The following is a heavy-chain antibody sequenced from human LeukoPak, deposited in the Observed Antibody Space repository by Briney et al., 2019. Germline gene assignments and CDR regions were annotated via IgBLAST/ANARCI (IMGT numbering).Heavy chain of an antibody. CDR3: ARDGAVATIIRDNWFDP. Sequence: VGSLRLSCAASGFTFSSYAMNWVRQAPGRGLEWVSSITSSSSDSYYTDSVKGRFTISRDNAKNSLYLQMNSLRPEDTAVYFCARDGAVATIIRDNWFDPWGQGTRVTVSA. CDR2: ITSSSSDS. D-gene: IGHD5-12*01. CDR1: GFTFSSYA. J-gene: IGHJ5*02. V-gene: IGHV3-21*01.